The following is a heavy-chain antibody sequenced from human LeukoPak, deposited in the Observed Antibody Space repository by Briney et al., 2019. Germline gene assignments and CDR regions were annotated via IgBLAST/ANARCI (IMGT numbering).Heavy chain of an antibody. D-gene: IGHD2-2*01. V-gene: IGHV4-61*02. J-gene: IGHJ6*03. CDR2: IYTSGST. CDR3: ARVGVDIVVVPAATYYYYYYTDV. CDR1: GGSISSGGYY. Sequence: SETLSLTCTVSGGSISSGGYYWSWIRQPAGKGLEWIGRIYTSGSTNYNPSLKSRVTISVDTSKNQFSLKLSSVTAADTAVYYCARVGVDIVVVPAATYYYYYYTDVWGKGTTVTVSS.